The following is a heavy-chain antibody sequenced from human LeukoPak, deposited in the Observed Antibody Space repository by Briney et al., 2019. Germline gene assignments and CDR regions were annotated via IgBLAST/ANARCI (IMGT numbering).Heavy chain of an antibody. V-gene: IGHV3-7*01. CDR3: ARSGSGYFDY. CDR2: IKQDGSEK. J-gene: IGHJ4*02. CDR1: GITLSFYW. Sequence: GGSLRLSCAASGITLSFYWMSWVRQAPGEWLEWAANIKQDGSEKYYRDSVQGRFTIYRDNAKNSLYLQMNSLRAEDTAVYYCARSGSGYFDYWGQGSLVTVSS.